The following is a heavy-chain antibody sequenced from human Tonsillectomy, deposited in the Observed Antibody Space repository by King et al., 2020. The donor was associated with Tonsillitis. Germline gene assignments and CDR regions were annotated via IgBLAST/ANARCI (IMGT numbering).Heavy chain of an antibody. CDR3: ARELYGSDDAFDI. J-gene: IGHJ3*02. D-gene: IGHD3-10*01. CDR1: GYSFPIYW. CDR2: IYPGDSDT. Sequence: QLVQSGAEVKKPGESLKISCKGSGYSFPIYWIGWVRQMPGKGLEWMGIIYPGDSDTRYSPSFQGQVTISADKSISTAYLQWSSLRASDTAMYYCARELYGSDDAFDIWGQGTMVTVSS. V-gene: IGHV5-51*01.